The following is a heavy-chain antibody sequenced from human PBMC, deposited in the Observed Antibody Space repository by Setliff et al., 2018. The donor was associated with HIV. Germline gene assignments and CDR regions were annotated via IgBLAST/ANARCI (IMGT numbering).Heavy chain of an antibody. CDR3: RQGGN. V-gene: IGHV3-74*01. Sequence: GSLRLSCAASGFTFSSYWMHWVRQAPGKGLVWVSRISTDGSSTSYADSVKGRFTISRDNAKNTLYLQMNSLRAEDTAVYYCRQGGNWGQGTLVTVSS. CDR2: ISTDGSST. CDR1: GFTFSSYW. D-gene: IGHD3-16*01. J-gene: IGHJ4*02.